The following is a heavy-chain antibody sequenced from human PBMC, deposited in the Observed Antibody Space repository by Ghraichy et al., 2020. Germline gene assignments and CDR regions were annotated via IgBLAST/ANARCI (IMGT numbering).Heavy chain of an antibody. J-gene: IGHJ4*02. CDR1: GFTFGDYA. CDR3: TRDRMTRAVRYFDY. Sequence: GGSLRLSCTASGFTFGDYAMSWFRQAPGKGLEWVGFIRSKAYGGTTEYAASVKGRFTISRDDSKSIAYLQMNSLKTEDTAVYYCTRDRMTRAVRYFDYWGQGTLVTVSS. V-gene: IGHV3-49*03. CDR2: IRSKAYGGTT. D-gene: IGHD4-11*01.